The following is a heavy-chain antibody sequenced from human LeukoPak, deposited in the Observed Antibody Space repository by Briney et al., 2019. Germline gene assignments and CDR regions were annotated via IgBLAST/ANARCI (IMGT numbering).Heavy chain of an antibody. D-gene: IGHD3-10*01. J-gene: IGHJ6*04. CDR3: ARAYGSGTYYVAKYYYYGMDV. CDR1: GYTFTSYD. Sequence: GASVKVSCKASGYTFTSYDINWVRQAPGQGLEWMGGIIPIFGTANYAQKFQGRVTITADESTSTAYMELSSLRSEDTAVYYCARAYGSGTYYVAKYYYYGMDVWGKGTTVTVSS. V-gene: IGHV1-69*13. CDR2: IIPIFGTA.